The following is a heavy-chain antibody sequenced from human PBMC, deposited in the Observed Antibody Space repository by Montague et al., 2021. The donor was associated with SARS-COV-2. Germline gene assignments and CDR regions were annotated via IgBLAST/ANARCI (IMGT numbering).Heavy chain of an antibody. CDR2: ISSSSSYI. CDR1: GFTFSSYS. D-gene: IGHD2-15*01. CDR3: AREAYCSGGSCYSYYYYYGMDV. J-gene: IGHJ6*02. Sequence: SLRLSCAASGFTFSSYSMNWVRQAPGKGLEWVSSISSSSSYIYYAVSVKGRFTISRDNAKNSLYLQMNSLRAEDTAVYYCAREAYCSGGSCYSYYYYYGMDVWGQGTTVTVSS. V-gene: IGHV3-21*01.